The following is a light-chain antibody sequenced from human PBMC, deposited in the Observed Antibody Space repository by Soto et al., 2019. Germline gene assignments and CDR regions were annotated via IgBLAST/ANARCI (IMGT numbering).Light chain of an antibody. CDR3: MQGLQTFYT. Sequence: IVMTQSPLSQPVTPGEPASISCRSSQSLLHSNGYNYLDWYLQKPGQSPQLLIYLGSYRASGVPDRFSGSGSGTDFTLKISRVEAEDVGVYYCMQGLQTFYTFGQGTKLVLK. CDR1: QSLLHSNGYNY. J-gene: IGKJ2*01. V-gene: IGKV2-28*01. CDR2: LGS.